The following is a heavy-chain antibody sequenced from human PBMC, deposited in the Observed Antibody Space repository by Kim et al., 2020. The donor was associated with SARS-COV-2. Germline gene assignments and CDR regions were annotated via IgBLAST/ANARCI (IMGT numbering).Heavy chain of an antibody. D-gene: IGHD3-3*01. J-gene: IGHJ5*02. Sequence: SHKGRVTVSVATAKNQFSLKLSSVTAADTAVYYCARGRSIFGVVTAPFDPWGQGTLVTVSS. V-gene: IGHV4-59*09. CDR3: ARGRSIFGVVTAPFDP.